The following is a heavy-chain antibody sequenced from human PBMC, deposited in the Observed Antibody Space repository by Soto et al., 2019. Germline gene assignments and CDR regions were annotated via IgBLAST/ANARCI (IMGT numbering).Heavy chain of an antibody. D-gene: IGHD5-18*01. Sequence: QVQLVESRGGVVQAGSSLSLSCAASGFTFHNYAMHWVRQAPGKGLEWMAFISYDGSSKYYADPVTGRFTISRDNSRNTLYLQMNSLIAEDTAVYYCARGDGYIYGNTLDSWGQGTLVTVSS. CDR2: ISYDGSSK. CDR1: GFTFHNYA. J-gene: IGHJ4*02. V-gene: IGHV3-30-3*01. CDR3: ARGDGYIYGNTLDS.